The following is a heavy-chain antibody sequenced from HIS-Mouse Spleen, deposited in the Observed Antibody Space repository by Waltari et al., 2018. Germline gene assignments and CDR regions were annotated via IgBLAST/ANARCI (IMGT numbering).Heavy chain of an antibody. CDR1: GFTFSSYA. D-gene: IGHD4-4*01. CDR2: ISYDGSNK. J-gene: IGHJ2*01. Sequence: QVQLVESGGGVVQPGRSLRLSCAASGFTFSSYAMHWVRQAPGKGQEWVAVISYDGSNKYYADSVKRRFTISRDNATNTLYLQMNSLRAEDTAVYYCAREEHDYSNYWYFDLWGRGTLVTVSS. CDR3: AREEHDYSNYWYFDL. V-gene: IGHV3-30*04.